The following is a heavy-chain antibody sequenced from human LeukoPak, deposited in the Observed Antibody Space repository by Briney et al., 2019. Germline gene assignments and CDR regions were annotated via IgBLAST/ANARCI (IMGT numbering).Heavy chain of an antibody. J-gene: IGHJ4*02. CDR1: GGSFSSYF. CDR3: AREIAVGYFDY. Sequence: SETLSLTCSISGGSFSSYFWSWVRQPAGKGLEWIGRIYPSGNTNYNPSLKSRVTMSVDTSKNQFSLKLSSVTAADTAVYYCAREIAVGYFDYWGQGTLVTVSS. D-gene: IGHD6-19*01. CDR2: IYPSGNT. V-gene: IGHV4-4*07.